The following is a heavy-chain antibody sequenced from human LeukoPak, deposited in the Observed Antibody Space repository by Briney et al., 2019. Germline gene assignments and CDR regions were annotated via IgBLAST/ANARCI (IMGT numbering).Heavy chain of an antibody. CDR1: GFTFSSYS. V-gene: IGHV3-21*01. CDR2: ISGSSSYI. CDR3: ARLHYYDSSGYYYASFDY. D-gene: IGHD3-22*01. Sequence: KTGGSLRLSCAASGFTFSSYSVNWVRQAPGKGLEWVSSISGSSSYIYYADSLKGRFTISRDNARNSLYLQMNSLRAEDTAVYYCARLHYYDSSGYYYASFDYWGQGTLVTVSS. J-gene: IGHJ4*02.